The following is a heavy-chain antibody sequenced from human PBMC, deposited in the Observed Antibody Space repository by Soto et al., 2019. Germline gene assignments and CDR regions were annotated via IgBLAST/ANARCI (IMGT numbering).Heavy chain of an antibody. J-gene: IGHJ2*01. Sequence: PSETLSLTCTVSGGSISSSSYYWGWIRQPPGKGLEWIGSIYYSGSTYYNPSLKSRVTISVDTSKNQFSLKLSSVTAADTAVYYFARVVPWLSMIVVVFGGYFDLWGRGTLVTVSS. CDR1: GGSISSSSYY. V-gene: IGHV4-39*01. D-gene: IGHD3-22*01. CDR2: IYYSGST. CDR3: ARVVPWLSMIVVVFGGYFDL.